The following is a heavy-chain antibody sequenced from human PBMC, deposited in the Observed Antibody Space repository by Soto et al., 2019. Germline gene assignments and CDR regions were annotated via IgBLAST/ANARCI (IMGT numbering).Heavy chain of an antibody. CDR3: ARELYYYASSGYYPLEN. J-gene: IGHJ4*02. Sequence: ESGGGVVQPGKSLRLSCAASRFTFSNYGMHWVRQAPGKGLEWVALISDDGTKKYYADSVKGRFTISRDNSKNTLWLQMNSAGAAATAVYCAARELYYYASSGYYPLENWGQGTLVTVSS. D-gene: IGHD3-22*01. CDR2: ISDDGTKK. V-gene: IGHV3-30*03. CDR1: RFTFSNYG.